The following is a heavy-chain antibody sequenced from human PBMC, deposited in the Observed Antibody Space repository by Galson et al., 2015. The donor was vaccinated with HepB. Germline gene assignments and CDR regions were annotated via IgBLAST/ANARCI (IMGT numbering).Heavy chain of an antibody. J-gene: IGHJ6*02. V-gene: IGHV4-31*03. D-gene: IGHD3-10*01. CDR3: AGDRGRITMVRGEATGGMDV. Sequence: TLSLTCTVSGGSISSGGYYWSWIRQHPGKGLEWIGYIYYSGSTYYNPSLKSRVTISVDTSKNQFSLKLSSVTAADTAVYYCAGDRGRITMVRGEATGGMDVWGQGTTATVSS. CDR2: IYYSGST. CDR1: GGSISSGGYY.